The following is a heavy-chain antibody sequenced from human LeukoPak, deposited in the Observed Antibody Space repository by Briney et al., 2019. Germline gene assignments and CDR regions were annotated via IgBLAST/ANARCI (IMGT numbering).Heavy chain of an antibody. CDR2: ISNSDNKP. CDR1: GFTFSSYA. V-gene: IGHV3-23*01. J-gene: IGHJ4*02. D-gene: IGHD5-24*01. CDR3: ARARWYSSDY. Sequence: PGGSLRLSCAASGFTFSSYAMSWVRQAPGKGLEWVSTISNSDNKPYYADSVEGRFTISRDNSKNTLYLQMNSLRAEDTGVYYCARARWYSSDYWGQGTLVTVSS.